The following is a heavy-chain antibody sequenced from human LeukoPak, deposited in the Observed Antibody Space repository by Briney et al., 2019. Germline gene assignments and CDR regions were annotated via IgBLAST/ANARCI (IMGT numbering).Heavy chain of an antibody. CDR1: GGSISSGDYY. CDR3: ARASLANPLWFGESNFDY. V-gene: IGHV4-30-4*01. J-gene: IGHJ4*02. Sequence: PSQTLSLTCTVSGGSISSGDYYWSWIRQPPGKGLEWIGYIYYSGSTYYNPSLKSRVTISVDTSKNQFSLKLSSVNAADTAVYYCARASLANPLWFGESNFDYWGQGTLVTVSS. D-gene: IGHD3-10*01. CDR2: IYYSGST.